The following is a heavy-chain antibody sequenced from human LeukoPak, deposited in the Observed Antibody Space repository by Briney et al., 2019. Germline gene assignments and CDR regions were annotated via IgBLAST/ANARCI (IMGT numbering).Heavy chain of an antibody. CDR3: ARSLGYCSSTSCPPYYYGMDV. Sequence: GASVKVSCKASGYTFTGYYMHWVRQAPGQGLEWMGWINPNSGGTDYAQKFQGWVTMTRDTSISTAYMELSRLRSDDTAVYYCARSLGYCSSTSCPPYYYGMDVWGQGTTVTVSS. CDR1: GYTFTGYY. V-gene: IGHV1-2*04. D-gene: IGHD2-2*01. CDR2: INPNSGGT. J-gene: IGHJ6*02.